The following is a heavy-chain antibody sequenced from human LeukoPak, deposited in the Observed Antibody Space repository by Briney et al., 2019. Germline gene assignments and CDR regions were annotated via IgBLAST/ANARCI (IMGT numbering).Heavy chain of an antibody. CDR2: IIPIFGTA. D-gene: IGHD6-13*01. CDR3: ARDGYSSSLYP. J-gene: IGHJ5*02. CDR1: GGTFSSYA. V-gene: IGHV1-69*05. Sequence: AASVKVSCTASGGTFSSYAISWVRQAPGQGLEWMGGIIPIFGTANYAQKFQGRVTMTRDTSTSTVYMELSSLRSEDTAVYYCARDGYSSSLYPWGQGTLVTVSS.